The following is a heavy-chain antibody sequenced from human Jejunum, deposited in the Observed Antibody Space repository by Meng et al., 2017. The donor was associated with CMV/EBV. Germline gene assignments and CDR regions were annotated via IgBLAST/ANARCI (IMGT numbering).Heavy chain of an antibody. D-gene: IGHD2-21*01. CDR2: ISESGSYK. J-gene: IGHJ5*02. V-gene: IGHV3-21*01. CDR1: FTFSDYS. Sequence: FTFSDYSMNWVRQAPGKGLEWVASISESGSYKYYADSVKGRFTISSPKPHPSLSLSLPRLLSSSPSLSSFSLPILSCLIPPFSSFPSWGQGTLVTVSS. CDR3: SLPILSCLIPPFSSFPS.